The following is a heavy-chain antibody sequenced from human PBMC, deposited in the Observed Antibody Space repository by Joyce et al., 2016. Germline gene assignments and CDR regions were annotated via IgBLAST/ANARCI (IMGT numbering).Heavy chain of an antibody. CDR1: GLTFTHAW. V-gene: IGHV3-15*07. J-gene: IGHJ4*02. CDR3: MDTALTGYFWDY. Sequence: EVELVESGGGLVKPGGSLTLSCAASGLTFTHAWLNWVRQAPGKGLEWVVRIRSNAAGGTADYAAPVKGRFTITRDDSKNMVWLQMNSLKTEDTAIYYCMDTALTGYFWDYWGQGTLVTVSS. CDR2: IRSNAAGGTA. D-gene: IGHD3-9*01.